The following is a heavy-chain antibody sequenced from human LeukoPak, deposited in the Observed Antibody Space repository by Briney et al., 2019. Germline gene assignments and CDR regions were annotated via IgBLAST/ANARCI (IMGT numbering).Heavy chain of an antibody. CDR3: ARGVPAVVLIPGAGDFQH. J-gene: IGHJ1*01. CDR2: ISYDGRNQ. D-gene: IGHD3-22*01. V-gene: IGHV3-30*03. CDR1: GFIFSSYG. Sequence: GGSLRLSCEASGFIFSSYGFHWVRQAPGKWLEWVTLISYDGRNQYYGQSVKGRFTISRDNSKNTLYLQMNSLRAEDTAVYYCARGVPAVVLIPGAGDFQHWGQGTLVTVSS.